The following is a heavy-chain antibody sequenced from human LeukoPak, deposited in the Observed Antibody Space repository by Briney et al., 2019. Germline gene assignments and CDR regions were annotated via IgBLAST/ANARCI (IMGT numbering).Heavy chain of an antibody. J-gene: IGHJ4*02. D-gene: IGHD1-26*01. CDR1: GGSLSGYY. CDR2: INHSGST. CDR3: TRHGDSGSYSY. V-gene: IGHV4-34*01. Sequence: SETLSLTCAVYGGSLSGYYWSWIRQSPGKGLEWIGEINHSGSTNYNPSLKSRVTISVDMSKNHFSLHLTSVTAADTAVYYCTRHGDSGSYSYWGQGTLVTVSS.